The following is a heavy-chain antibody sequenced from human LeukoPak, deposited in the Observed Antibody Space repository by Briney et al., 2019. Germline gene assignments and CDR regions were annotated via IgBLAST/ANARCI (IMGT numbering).Heavy chain of an antibody. J-gene: IGHJ4*02. Sequence: PSETLSLTCAVSGGSISSGGYSWSWIRQPPGKGLEWIGYIYHSGSTYYNPSLKSRVTISVDTSKNQFSLKLSSVTAADTAVYYCARHGRRVPYSSSWIGWGQGTLVTVSS. CDR1: GGSISSGGYS. CDR3: ARHGRRVPYSSSWIG. V-gene: IGHV4-30-2*03. D-gene: IGHD6-13*01. CDR2: IYHSGST.